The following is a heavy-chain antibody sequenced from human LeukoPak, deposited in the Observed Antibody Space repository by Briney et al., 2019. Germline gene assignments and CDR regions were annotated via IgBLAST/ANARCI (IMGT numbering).Heavy chain of an antibody. CDR3: AKDWGSSGWYNYFDP. CDR2: IAHDGGSQ. Sequence: PGTSLRLSCVVSGFTISTHGMHWVRRAPGKGLDWVAMIAHDGGSQYYGDSVKGRFTISRDNSKNTVYLQMNSLRAEDTAVYHCAKDWGSSGWYNYFDPWGQGTLVTVSS. D-gene: IGHD6-19*01. J-gene: IGHJ5*02. V-gene: IGHV3-30*18. CDR1: GFTISTHG.